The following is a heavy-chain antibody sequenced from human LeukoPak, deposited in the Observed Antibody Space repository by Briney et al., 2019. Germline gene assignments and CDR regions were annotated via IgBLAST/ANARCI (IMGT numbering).Heavy chain of an antibody. CDR3: ARIVCSSYVDY. Sequence: PSETLSLTCTVSGGSISSSSYYWGWIRQPPGKGLEWIGSIYYSGSTYYNPSLKSRVTISVDTSKNQFSLKLSSVTAADTAVYYCARIVCSSYVDYWGQGTLVTVSS. J-gene: IGHJ4*02. CDR2: IYYSGST. D-gene: IGHD6-6*01. CDR1: GGSISSSSYY. V-gene: IGHV4-39*01.